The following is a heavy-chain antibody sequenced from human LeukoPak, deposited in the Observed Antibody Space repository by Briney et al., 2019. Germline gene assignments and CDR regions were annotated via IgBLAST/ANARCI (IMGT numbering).Heavy chain of an antibody. V-gene: IGHV1-46*01. CDR1: GYTFTGYY. CDR2: INPSGGST. D-gene: IGHD2-2*01. Sequence: ASVKVSCKASGYTFTGYYMHWVRQAPGQGFEWMGLINPSGGSTSYAQKFQGRVTMTRDTSTSTVYMELSSLASEDTAVYYCARKRTSSPFDFWGQGTLITVSS. CDR3: ARKRTSSPFDF. J-gene: IGHJ4*02.